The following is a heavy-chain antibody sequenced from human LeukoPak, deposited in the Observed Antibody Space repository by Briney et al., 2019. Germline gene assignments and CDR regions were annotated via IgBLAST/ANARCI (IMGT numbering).Heavy chain of an antibody. CDR1: GGSITRGSYY. Sequence: PSETLSLTCAVSGGSITRGSYYWTWIRQPAGKALEWIGHVFTSGNTNYNPSLKGRVTISIETSKSQYSLNLNSVTAADTAVYYCARGTGSLFYWGHGILVTVSS. D-gene: IGHD3-10*01. CDR2: VFTSGNT. J-gene: IGHJ4*01. CDR3: ARGTGSLFY. V-gene: IGHV4-61*09.